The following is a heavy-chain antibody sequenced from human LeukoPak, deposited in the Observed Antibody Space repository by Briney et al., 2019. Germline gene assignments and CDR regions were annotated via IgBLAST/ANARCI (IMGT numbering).Heavy chain of an antibody. V-gene: IGHV4-30-4*01. CDR2: IYYSGST. J-gene: IGHJ4*02. CDR3: ARTDSSGYYGAY. Sequence: SETLSLTCTVSGGSISSGDYYWSWIRQPPGKGLEWIGYIYYSGSTYYNLSLKSRVTISVDTSNNLFSLKLSSVTAADTAVYYCARTDSSGYYGAYWGQGTLVTVSS. CDR1: GGSISSGDYY. D-gene: IGHD3-22*01.